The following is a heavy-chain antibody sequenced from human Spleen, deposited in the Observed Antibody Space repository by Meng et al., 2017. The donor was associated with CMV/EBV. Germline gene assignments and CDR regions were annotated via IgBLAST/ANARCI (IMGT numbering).Heavy chain of an antibody. Sequence: EVQLVESGGXXXXXVXSLXLSCAASGFTFSSFSMNWVRQAPGKGLEWVSSISSSSSYIYYADSVKGRFTISRDNAKNSLYLQMNSLRAEDTAVYYCARDREITMIVVAFDYWGQGTLVTVSS. J-gene: IGHJ4*02. CDR3: ARDREITMIVVAFDY. CDR2: ISSSSSYI. CDR1: GFTFSSFS. D-gene: IGHD3-22*01. V-gene: IGHV3-21*01.